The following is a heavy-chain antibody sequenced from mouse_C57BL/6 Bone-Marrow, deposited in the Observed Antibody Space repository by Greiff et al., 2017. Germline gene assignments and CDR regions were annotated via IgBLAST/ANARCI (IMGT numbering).Heavy chain of an antibody. V-gene: IGHV7-3*01. CDR1: GFTFTDYY. J-gene: IGHJ4*01. CDR3: ARGSLVDMDY. CDR2: IRNKANGYTT. D-gene: IGHD2-12*01. Sequence: EVQLVESGAGLVQPGGSLSLSCAASGFTFTDYYMSWVRQPPGKALEWLGFIRNKANGYTTEYMASVKGPFTISRDNSQSNLYLQMNALRAEDSSDYYCARGSLVDMDYWGQGTSVTVSS.